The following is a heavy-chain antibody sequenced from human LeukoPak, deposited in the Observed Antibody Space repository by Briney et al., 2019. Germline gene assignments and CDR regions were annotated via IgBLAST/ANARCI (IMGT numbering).Heavy chain of an antibody. Sequence: GGSLRLSCAASGFTFSSYAMSWVRQAPGKGLEWVSAISGSGGSTYYADSVKGRFTISRDNSKNTLYLQMNSLRAEDTAVYYCGTGTWSTSPFYYYGLNVWGQGTTVTVSS. CDR2: ISGSGGST. D-gene: IGHD2/OR15-2a*01. J-gene: IGHJ6*02. CDR3: GTGTWSTSPFYYYGLNV. V-gene: IGHV3-23*01. CDR1: GFTFSSYA.